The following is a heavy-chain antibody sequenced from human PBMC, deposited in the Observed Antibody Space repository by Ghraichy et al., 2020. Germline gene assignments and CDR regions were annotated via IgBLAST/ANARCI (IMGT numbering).Heavy chain of an antibody. J-gene: IGHJ4*02. CDR2: IYYSGST. Sequence: SETLSLTCTVSGGSISSSSYYWGWIRQPPGKGLEWIGSIYYSGSTYYNPSLKSRVTISVDTSKNQFSLKLSSVTAADTAVYYCATGSTVSLDYWGQGTLVTVSS. CDR1: GGSISSSSYY. V-gene: IGHV4-39*07. CDR3: ATGSTVSLDY. D-gene: IGHD4-17*01.